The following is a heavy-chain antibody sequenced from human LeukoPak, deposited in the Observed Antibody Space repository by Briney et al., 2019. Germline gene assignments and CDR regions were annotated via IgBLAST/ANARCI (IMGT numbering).Heavy chain of an antibody. J-gene: IGHJ5*02. CDR2: IYPGDSDT. V-gene: IGHV5-51*01. Sequence: GESLKISCKGSGYSFTSYWIGWVRQMPGKGLEWMGIIYPGDSDTRYSPSFQGQVTISADKSISTAYLQWSSLKASDTAMYYRARHKFKQYYYGSGSPYNWFDPWGQGTLVTVSS. CDR1: GYSFTSYW. D-gene: IGHD3-10*01. CDR3: ARHKFKQYYYGSGSPYNWFDP.